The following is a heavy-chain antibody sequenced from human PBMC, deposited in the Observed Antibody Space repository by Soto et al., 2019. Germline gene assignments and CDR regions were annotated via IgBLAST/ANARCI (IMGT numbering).Heavy chain of an antibody. CDR1: GDSVSSNSAA. Sequence: SQTLSLTCAISGDSVSSNSAAWNWIRQSPSRGLEWLGRTYYRSKWYNDYAVSVKSRITINPDTSKNQFSLQLNSVTPEDTAVYYCARDLGYSSSSYYYYYYGMDVWGQGTTVTVSS. J-gene: IGHJ6*02. CDR2: TYYRSKWYN. D-gene: IGHD6-6*01. V-gene: IGHV6-1*01. CDR3: ARDLGYSSSSYYYYYYGMDV.